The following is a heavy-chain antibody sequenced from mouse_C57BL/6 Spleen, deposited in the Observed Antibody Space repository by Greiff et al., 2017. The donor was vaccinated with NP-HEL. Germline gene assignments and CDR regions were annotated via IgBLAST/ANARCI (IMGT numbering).Heavy chain of an antibody. CDR1: GYAFSSYW. V-gene: IGHV1-80*01. Sequence: VQLQQSGAELVKPGASVKISCKASGYAFSSYWMNWVKQRPGKGLEWIGQIYPGDGDTNYNGKFKGKATLTADKSSSTAYMQRSSLTSEDSAVYFCAREDTTVYAMDYWGQGTSVTVSS. J-gene: IGHJ4*01. CDR2: IYPGDGDT. CDR3: AREDTTVYAMDY. D-gene: IGHD1-1*01.